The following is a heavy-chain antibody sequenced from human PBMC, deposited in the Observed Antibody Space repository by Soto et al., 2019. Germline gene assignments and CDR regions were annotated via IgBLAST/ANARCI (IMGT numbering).Heavy chain of an antibody. CDR1: GGSISSYY. CDR3: ARGHCSSTSCYGGGNNWFDP. J-gene: IGHJ5*02. D-gene: IGHD2-2*01. V-gene: IGHV4-59*08. Sequence: SETLSLTCTVSGGSISSYYWSWIRQPPGKGLEWIGYIYYSGSTNYNPSLKSRVTISVDTSKNQFSLKLSSVTAADTAVYYCARGHCSSTSCYGGGNNWFDPWGQGTLVTVSS. CDR2: IYYSGST.